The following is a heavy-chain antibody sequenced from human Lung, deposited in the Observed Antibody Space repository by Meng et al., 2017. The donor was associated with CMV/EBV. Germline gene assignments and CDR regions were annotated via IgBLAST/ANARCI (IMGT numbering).Heavy chain of an antibody. V-gene: IGHV1-2*02. D-gene: IGHD2-15*01. CDR3: ARVKRYCTGGTCSSTGYYGKDV. CDR2: INPNSGGT. Sequence: ASVXVSCKASGYNFTGYYIHWVRQAPGQGLEWMGWINPNSGGTNYAQKFQGRITMTGDTSITTAYMELSRLRSDDMAVYHCARVKRYCTGGTCSSTGYYGKDVWGQGTTVTVSS. J-gene: IGHJ6*02. CDR1: GYNFTGYY.